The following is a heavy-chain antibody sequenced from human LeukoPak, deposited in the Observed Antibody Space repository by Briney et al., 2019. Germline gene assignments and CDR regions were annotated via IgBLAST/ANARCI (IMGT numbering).Heavy chain of an antibody. CDR1: GGSISSSNLY. J-gene: IGHJ3*02. Sequence: TSETLSLTCSVSGGSISSSNLYWGWIRQPPGKGLEWIGSIYYSRSTYYNPSLKSRVTISVDTSKNQFSLKLSSVTAADTAVYYCARHVDSGRRVDAFDIWGQGTMVTVSS. D-gene: IGHD6-19*01. CDR2: IYYSRST. V-gene: IGHV4-39*01. CDR3: ARHVDSGRRVDAFDI.